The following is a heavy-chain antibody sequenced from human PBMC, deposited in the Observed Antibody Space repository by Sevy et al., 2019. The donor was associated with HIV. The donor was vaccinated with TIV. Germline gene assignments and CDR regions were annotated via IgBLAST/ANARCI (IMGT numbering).Heavy chain of an antibody. J-gene: IGHJ3*02. CDR3: AKDRVWELGDAFDI. D-gene: IGHD1-26*01. CDR1: GFTFSSYA. V-gene: IGHV3-23*01. Sequence: GGSLRLSCAASGFTFSSYAMNWVRQAPGKGLEWVSGFSGNGGSTNYADSVKGRFTNSRDNSKNTLYRQMNSLRAEDTAIYYCAKDRVWELGDAFDIWGQGTMVTVSS. CDR2: FSGNGGST.